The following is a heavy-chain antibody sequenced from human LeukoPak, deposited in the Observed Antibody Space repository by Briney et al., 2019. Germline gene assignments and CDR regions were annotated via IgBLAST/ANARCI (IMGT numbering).Heavy chain of an antibody. CDR2: IYHSGNT. D-gene: IGHD1-26*01. CDR1: GGSISSGGYS. J-gene: IGHJ4*02. Sequence: PSQTLSLTCAVSGGSISSGGYSWSWIRQPPGKGLEWIGYIYHSGNTNYNPSLKSRVTISVDTSKNQFSLKLSSVTAADTAVYYCASLEYSGSYFDYWGQGTLVTVSS. CDR3: ASLEYSGSYFDY. V-gene: IGHV4-30-2*01.